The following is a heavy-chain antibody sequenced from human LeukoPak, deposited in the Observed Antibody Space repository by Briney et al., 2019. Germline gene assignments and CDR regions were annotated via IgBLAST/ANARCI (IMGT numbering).Heavy chain of an antibody. CDR2: TSGSGDST. Sequence: GGSLRLSCAASGFTFSNYAMSWVRQAPGKGLEWVSATSGSGDSTYYADSVKGRFTISRDSSIETLYLQMNSLRAEDTATYFCAKRLSFGVAIGDFDYWGQGTLVTVSS. CDR1: GFTFSNYA. CDR3: AKRLSFGVAIGDFDY. D-gene: IGHD3-3*01. J-gene: IGHJ4*02. V-gene: IGHV3-23*01.